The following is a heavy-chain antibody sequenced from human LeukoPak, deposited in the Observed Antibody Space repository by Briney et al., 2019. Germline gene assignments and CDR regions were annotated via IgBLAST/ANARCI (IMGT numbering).Heavy chain of an antibody. D-gene: IGHD3-10*01. Sequence: PGGSLRLSCTASGFTFTNHYMTCVRQAPRKGLEWGANIKQDGSETIYLDSVKGRFTISRDNAKNSLYLQMNDVRAEDTAVYYGARDRFGGSCYESWGQGTLVTVTS. CDR3: ARDRFGGSCYES. V-gene: IGHV3-7*04. CDR2: IKQDGSET. CDR1: GFTFTNHY. J-gene: IGHJ5*02.